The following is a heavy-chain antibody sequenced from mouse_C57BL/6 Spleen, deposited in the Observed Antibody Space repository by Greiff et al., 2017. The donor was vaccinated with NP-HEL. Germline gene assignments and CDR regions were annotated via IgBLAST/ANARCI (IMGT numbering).Heavy chain of an antibody. V-gene: IGHV5-15*01. CDR2: ISNLAYSI. Sequence: EVKVVESGGGLVQPGGSLKLSCAASGFTFSDYGMAWVRQAPRKGPEWVAFISNLAYSIYYADTVTGRFTISRENAKNTLYLEMSSLRSEDTAMYYCARQTGTGYFDYWGQGTTLTVSS. CDR1: GFTFSDYG. D-gene: IGHD4-1*01. CDR3: ARQTGTGYFDY. J-gene: IGHJ2*01.